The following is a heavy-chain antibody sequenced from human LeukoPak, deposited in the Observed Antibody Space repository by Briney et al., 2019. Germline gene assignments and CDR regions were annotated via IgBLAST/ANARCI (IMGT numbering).Heavy chain of an antibody. Sequence: SETLSLTCTVSGGSISSGNYYWSWIRQPPGKGLEWIGYIFYLGNTYYTPSLKSRVTISVDTSKNQFSLKLSSVTAADTAVYYCARKYPDHWFDPWGQGILVTVSS. CDR2: IFYLGNT. CDR3: ARKYPDHWFDP. J-gene: IGHJ5*02. D-gene: IGHD6-6*01. CDR1: GGSISSGNYY. V-gene: IGHV4-30-4*01.